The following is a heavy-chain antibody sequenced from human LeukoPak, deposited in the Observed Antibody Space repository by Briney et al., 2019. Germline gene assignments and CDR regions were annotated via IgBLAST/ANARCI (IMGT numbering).Heavy chain of an antibody. Sequence: GGSLRLSCAASGFIFSTYAMHWVRQAPGKGLEWVSSISSSSSYIYYADSVKGRFTISRDNAKNSLYLQMNSLRAEDTAVYYCARDLGGFPLVTFDYWGQGTLVTVSS. CDR3: ARDLGGFPLVTFDY. CDR1: GFIFSTYA. J-gene: IGHJ4*02. D-gene: IGHD2/OR15-2a*01. CDR2: ISSSSSYI. V-gene: IGHV3-21*01.